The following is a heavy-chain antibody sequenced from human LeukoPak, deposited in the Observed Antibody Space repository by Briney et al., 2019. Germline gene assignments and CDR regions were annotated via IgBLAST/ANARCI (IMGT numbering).Heavy chain of an antibody. J-gene: IGHJ4*02. CDR2: INPSSGDT. V-gene: IGHV1-2*02. CDR3: ARDGESSGSDDFDY. CDR1: GYTFTDYY. Sequence: ASVKVSCKASGYTFTDYYMHWVRQAPGQGLEWMGWINPSSGDTNYAQNFQGRVTMTRDTSISTAYMELSRLRSDDTAVYYCARDGESSGSDDFDYWGQGTLVTVSS. D-gene: IGHD1-26*01.